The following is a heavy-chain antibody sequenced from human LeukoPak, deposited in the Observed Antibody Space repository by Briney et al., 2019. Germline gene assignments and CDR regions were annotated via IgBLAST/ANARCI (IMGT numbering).Heavy chain of an antibody. V-gene: IGHV1-69*04. J-gene: IGHJ4*02. CDR1: GGTFSSYA. CDR3: ARLDEDSGSYSYGVLVDY. CDR2: IIPILGIA. D-gene: IGHD1-26*01. Sequence: VASVKVSCKASGGTFSSYAISWVRQAPGQGLEWMGRIIPILGIANYAQKFQGRVTITADKSTSTAYMELSSLRSEDTAVYYCARLDEDSGSYSYGVLVDYWGQGTLVTVSS.